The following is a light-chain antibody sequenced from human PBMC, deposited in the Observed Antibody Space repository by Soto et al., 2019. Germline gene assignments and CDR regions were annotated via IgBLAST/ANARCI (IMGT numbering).Light chain of an antibody. CDR1: QSVGSNY. Sequence: EIVLTQSPGTLSLSPGERATLSCRASQSVGSNYLAWYQQRPGQAPRPLIYGASTRATGILDRFSGSGSGTDFTLTISRLEPEDLAVYYCQQYSTSPITFGQGTRLEIK. CDR2: GAS. V-gene: IGKV3-20*01. CDR3: QQYSTSPIT. J-gene: IGKJ5*01.